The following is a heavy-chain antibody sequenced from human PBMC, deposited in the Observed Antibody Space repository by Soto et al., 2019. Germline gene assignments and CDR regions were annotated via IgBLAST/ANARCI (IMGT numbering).Heavy chain of an antibody. D-gene: IGHD3-10*01. CDR2: ISYDGRNK. Sequence: QVQLVESGGGVVQPGRSLRLSCAASGFTFNNYALHWVRQAPSKGREWVAVISYDGRNKYYVDSVKGRFTISRDNSKNTLDLQMNSLRAEDTAVYYCARDQARFGELSFDYWGQGTLVTVSS. V-gene: IGHV3-30*04. J-gene: IGHJ4*02. CDR1: GFTFNNYA. CDR3: ARDQARFGELSFDY.